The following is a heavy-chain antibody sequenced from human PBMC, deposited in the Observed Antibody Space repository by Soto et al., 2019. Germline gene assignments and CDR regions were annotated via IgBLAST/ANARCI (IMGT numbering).Heavy chain of an antibody. J-gene: IGHJ4*02. Sequence: SVKVSCKASGGTFSSYAISWVRQAPGQGLEWMGGIIPIFGTANYAQKFQGRVTITADESTSTAYMELSSLRSEDTAVYYCARDRVAAAGTTVYYFDYWGQGTLVTVSS. CDR1: GGTFSSYA. D-gene: IGHD6-13*01. V-gene: IGHV1-69*13. CDR3: ARDRVAAAGTTVYYFDY. CDR2: IIPIFGTA.